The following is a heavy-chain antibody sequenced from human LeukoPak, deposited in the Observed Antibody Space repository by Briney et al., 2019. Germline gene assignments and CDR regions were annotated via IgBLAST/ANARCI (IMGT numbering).Heavy chain of an antibody. V-gene: IGHV3-74*01. CDR3: ARGSYDYSNYGGQGAFDI. D-gene: IGHD4-11*01. J-gene: IGHJ3*02. CDR1: GFTFSSYW. CDR2: INSDGSST. Sequence: QSGGSLRLSCAASGFTFSSYWMHWVRQAPGKGLVWVSRINSDGSSTSYADSVKGRFTISRDNAKNTLYLQMNSLRAEDTAVYYCARGSYDYSNYGGQGAFDIWGQGTMVTVSS.